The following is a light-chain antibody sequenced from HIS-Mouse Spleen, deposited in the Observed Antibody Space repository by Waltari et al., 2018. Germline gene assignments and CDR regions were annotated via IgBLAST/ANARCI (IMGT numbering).Light chain of an antibody. Sequence: QSVLTQPPPASGTPGQRVTISCSGSSSNIGSNYVYWYQQLPGTAPKLLIYRNNQRPSGFPDRFSGSKSGTSASLAISGLRSEDEADYYCAAWDDSLSGRVFGGGTKLTVL. CDR2: RNN. CDR3: AAWDDSLSGRV. CDR1: SSNIGSNY. V-gene: IGLV1-47*01. J-gene: IGLJ3*02.